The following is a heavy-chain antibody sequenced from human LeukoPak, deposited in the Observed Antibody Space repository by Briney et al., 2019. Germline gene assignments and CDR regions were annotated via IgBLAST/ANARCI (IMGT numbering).Heavy chain of an antibody. CDR1: GGSFSGYY. J-gene: IGHJ4*02. Sequence: SETLSLTCAVYGGSFSGYYWSWIRQPPGKGLEWIGEINHSGSTNYNPSLKSRVTISVDTSKNQFSLKLSSVTAADTAVYYCARVSLYNQQLAEWGQGTLVTVSS. V-gene: IGHV4-34*01. CDR2: INHSGST. D-gene: IGHD6-13*01. CDR3: ARVSLYNQQLAE.